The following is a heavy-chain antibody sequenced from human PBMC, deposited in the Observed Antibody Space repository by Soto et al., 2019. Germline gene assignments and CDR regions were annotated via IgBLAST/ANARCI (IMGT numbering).Heavy chain of an antibody. Sequence: SETLSLTCTVSGGSISSYYWSWIRQPPGKGLEWIGYIYYSGSTNYNPSLKSRVTISVDTSKNQFSLKLSSVTAADTAVYYCARDRAADYWGQGTLVTVSS. CDR2: IYYSGST. V-gene: IGHV4-59*01. CDR3: ARDRAADY. D-gene: IGHD6-13*01. J-gene: IGHJ4*02. CDR1: GGSISSYY.